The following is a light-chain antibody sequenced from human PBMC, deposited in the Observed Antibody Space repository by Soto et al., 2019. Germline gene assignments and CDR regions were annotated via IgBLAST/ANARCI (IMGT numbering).Light chain of an antibody. V-gene: IGKV3-15*01. Sequence: EIVMTQSPATLSVSPGERATLSCRASQSVSSSLAWYQQRPGQAPRLLIYGASTGATGIPGRFSGSGSGTDFSLTISSLQSEDFAVYYCQQYGSSPPYTFGQGTKLEIK. CDR3: QQYGSSPPYT. CDR1: QSVSSS. J-gene: IGKJ2*01. CDR2: GAS.